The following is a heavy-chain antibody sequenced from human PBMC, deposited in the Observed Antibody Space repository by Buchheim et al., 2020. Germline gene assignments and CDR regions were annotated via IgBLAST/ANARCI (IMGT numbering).Heavy chain of an antibody. J-gene: IGHJ4*02. Sequence: EVQLVGSGGGLVQPGGSLRLSCAASGFTFSSYGIHWVRQAPGTGLEWISYISVFGGDIFYADSVKGRFSISRDNAKNSVYLQMNSLRVEDTALYFFARGPDWPARPLDYWGQGTL. CDR2: ISVFGGDI. D-gene: IGHD3-9*01. CDR1: GFTFSSYG. V-gene: IGHV3-48*01. CDR3: ARGPDWPARPLDY.